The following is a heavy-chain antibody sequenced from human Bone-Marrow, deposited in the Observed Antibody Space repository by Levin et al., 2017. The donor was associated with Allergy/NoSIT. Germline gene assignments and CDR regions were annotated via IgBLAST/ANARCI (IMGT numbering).Heavy chain of an antibody. CDR2: IYWDDDK. Sequence: SLTTVSVGVGWIRQPPGKALEWLALIYWDDDKRYKPSLRSRLTITKDTSKNQVVLIMTNMEPEDTATYYCAHRQTNTWYDFWGQGALVTVSS. J-gene: IGHJ5*01. V-gene: IGHV2-5*02. CDR1: SLTTVSVG. CDR3: AHRQTNTWYDF.